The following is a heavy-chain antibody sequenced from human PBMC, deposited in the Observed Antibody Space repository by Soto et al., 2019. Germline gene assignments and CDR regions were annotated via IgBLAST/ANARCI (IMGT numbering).Heavy chain of an antibody. Sequence: PGGSLRLSCAASGFTFSNFWLSWVRQAPGKGLEWVANIKKDGSATYYVDSVKGRFTISRDNAKNSLYLQMNSLRVEDTSVYYCARAGYCGPGCYYYFDYWGQRTLVTVSS. CDR1: GFTFSNFW. V-gene: IGHV3-7*01. CDR3: ARAGYCGPGCYYYFDY. D-gene: IGHD2-21*02. J-gene: IGHJ4*02. CDR2: IKKDGSAT.